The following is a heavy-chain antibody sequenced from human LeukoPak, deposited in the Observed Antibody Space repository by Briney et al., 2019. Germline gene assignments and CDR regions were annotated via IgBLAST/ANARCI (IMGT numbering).Heavy chain of an antibody. CDR2: ISYDGSNK. J-gene: IGHJ4*02. D-gene: IGHD3-10*01. Sequence: GRSLRLSCAASGFTFSSYAMHWVRQAPGKGLEWVAVISYDGSNKYYADSVKGRFTISRDNAKNSLYLQMNGLRAEDTAVYYCAKDRYGSGTYALDYWGQGTLVTVSS. CDR3: AKDRYGSGTYALDY. V-gene: IGHV3-30*07. CDR1: GFTFSSYA.